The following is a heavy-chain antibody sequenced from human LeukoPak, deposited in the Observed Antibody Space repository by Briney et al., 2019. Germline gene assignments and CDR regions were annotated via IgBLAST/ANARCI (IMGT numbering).Heavy chain of an antibody. CDR3: ARRVLAVADHLPDLFDS. J-gene: IGHJ4*02. D-gene: IGHD6-19*01. Sequence: GGSLSLSCAASGFTFSSYWMHWVRQAPGKGLVWVSRINSDGSNTSYADSVKGRFTISRDNAENTLYLQMNSLRAEDTAVYYCARRVLAVADHLPDLFDSWGQGTLVTVSS. CDR1: GFTFSSYW. V-gene: IGHV3-74*01. CDR2: INSDGSNT.